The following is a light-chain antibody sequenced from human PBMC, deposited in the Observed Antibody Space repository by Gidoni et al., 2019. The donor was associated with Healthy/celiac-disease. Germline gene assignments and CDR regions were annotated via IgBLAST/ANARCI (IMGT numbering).Light chain of an antibody. CDR3: QQRSNWPRGS. J-gene: IGKJ2*04. CDR1: QSVSSY. CDR2: DAS. V-gene: IGKV3-11*01. Sequence: EIVLTQSPATLSLSPGERATLFCRASQSVSSYLAWYHQKPGQAPRLLIYDASNRATGIPARFSGSGSGTDFTLTISSLEPEDFAVYYCQQRSNWPRGSFGQGTKLEIK.